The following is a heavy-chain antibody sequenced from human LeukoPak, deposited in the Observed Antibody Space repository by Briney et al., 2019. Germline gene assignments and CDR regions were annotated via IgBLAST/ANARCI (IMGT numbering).Heavy chain of an antibody. Sequence: GGSLRLSCAASGFTFSSNGMHWVRQAPGKGLEWVSSITGSGDNTHYSDSVKGRFTISRDNSKNTLYLQMNSLRAEDTAVYYCARRAGAYSHPYDYWGQGTLVTVSS. CDR3: ARRAGAYSHPYDY. CDR1: GFTFSSNG. J-gene: IGHJ4*02. V-gene: IGHV3-23*01. CDR2: ITGSGDNT. D-gene: IGHD4/OR15-4a*01.